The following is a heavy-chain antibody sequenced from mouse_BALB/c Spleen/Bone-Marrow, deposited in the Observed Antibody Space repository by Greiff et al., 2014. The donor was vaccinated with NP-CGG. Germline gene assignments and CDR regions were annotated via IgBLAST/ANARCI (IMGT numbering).Heavy chain of an antibody. CDR2: ISNLAYSI. Sequence: EVMLVESGGGLVQPGGSRKLSCAASGFTFSDYGMAWVRQAPGKGPEWVAFISNLAYSIYYADTVTGRFTISRENAKNTLYLEMRSLRSEDTAMYYCARFITTVVVDAMDYWGQGTSVTVSS. CDR3: ARFITTVVVDAMDY. CDR1: GFTFSDYG. D-gene: IGHD1-1*01. V-gene: IGHV5-15*02. J-gene: IGHJ4*01.